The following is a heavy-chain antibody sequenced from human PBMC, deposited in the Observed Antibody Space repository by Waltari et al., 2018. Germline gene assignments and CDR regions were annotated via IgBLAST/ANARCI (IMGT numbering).Heavy chain of an antibody. CDR2: ISNDETTL. CDR1: GFRFSNYW. CDR3: ARLAPRTYRSPVPGRHYYYGMDV. J-gene: IGHJ6*02. Sequence: EAQLLESGGGLVQPGDSLRLSCAASGFRFSNYWMNWVRQAPGKGLVWVARISNDETTLTYADSVKGRFTISRDNAKNTVYLQMKRLRADDTAVYYCARLAPRTYRSPVPGRHYYYGMDVWGQGTTVTVSS. V-gene: IGHV3-74*03. D-gene: IGHD3-10*01.